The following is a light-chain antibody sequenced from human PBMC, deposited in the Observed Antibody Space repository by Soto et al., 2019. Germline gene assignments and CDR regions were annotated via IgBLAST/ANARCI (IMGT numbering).Light chain of an antibody. CDR2: STS. Sequence: QTVVTQEPSLTVSPGGTVTLTCASSTGAVTSGYYPGWFQQRPGQAPTSLIHSTSIKHSWTPARFSGSLFGGKAALTLSAVQPEDEADYYCLLYFDGAQVFGGGTKLTVL. V-gene: IGLV7-43*01. J-gene: IGLJ3*02. CDR1: TGAVTSGYY. CDR3: LLYFDGAQV.